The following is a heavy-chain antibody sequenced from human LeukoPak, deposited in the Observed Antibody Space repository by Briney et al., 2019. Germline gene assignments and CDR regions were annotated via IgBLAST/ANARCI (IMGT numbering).Heavy chain of an antibody. CDR1: GFTYSSYA. J-gene: IGHJ4*02. V-gene: IGHV3-23*01. Sequence: PGGSLRLSCAASGFTYSSYAMSWVRQGPGKGLEWVSAISGSGGSTYYADSVKGRFTISRDNSKNTLYLQMNSLRAEGTAVYYCAKGSWMQLWSPFDYWGQGTLVTVSS. D-gene: IGHD5-18*01. CDR3: AKGSWMQLWSPFDY. CDR2: ISGSGGST.